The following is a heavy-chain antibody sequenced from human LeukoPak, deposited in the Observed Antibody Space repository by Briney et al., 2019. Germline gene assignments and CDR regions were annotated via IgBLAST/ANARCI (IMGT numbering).Heavy chain of an antibody. Sequence: PGGSLRLSCAASGFTFNSYSMNWVRQAPGKGLEWVSSISSRSSNIYHADSVKGRFTISRDNTKNSLYLQMNSLKAEDTAVYYCARDEGSQPRNDAFDIWGQGTMVTVCS. V-gene: IGHV3-21*01. D-gene: IGHD1-14*01. CDR2: ISSRSSNI. CDR3: ARDEGSQPRNDAFDI. J-gene: IGHJ3*02. CDR1: GFTFNSYS.